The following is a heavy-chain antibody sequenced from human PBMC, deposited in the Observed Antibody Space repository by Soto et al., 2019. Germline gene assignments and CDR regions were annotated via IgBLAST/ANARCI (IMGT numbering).Heavy chain of an antibody. CDR1: GYSFIIYC. CDR3: ARIIGYCRNNDCSWTFDV. J-gene: IGHJ3*01. V-gene: IGHV5-51*01. Sequence: GESLKISCKTSGYSFIIYCVASVLQLPWKGLEWMGTFYPGDSTSTYSPSFQGQVTISVDTSITTAYLQLNSLKASDTAMYYCARIIGYCRNNDCSWTFDVWGQGTMVTVSS. D-gene: IGHD2-15*01. CDR2: FYPGDSTS.